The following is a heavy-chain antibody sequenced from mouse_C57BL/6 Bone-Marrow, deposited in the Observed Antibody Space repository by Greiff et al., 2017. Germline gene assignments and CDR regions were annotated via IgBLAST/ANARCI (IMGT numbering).Heavy chain of an antibody. D-gene: IGHD1-1*01. V-gene: IGHV1-50*01. J-gene: IGHJ1*03. CDR1: GYTFTSYW. CDR3: ARGYYYGSSYGYFDV. CDR2: IDPSDSYT. Sequence: QVQLQQPGAELVKPGASVKLSCKASGYTFTSYWMQWVKQRPGQGLAWIGEIDPSDSYTNYNQKFKGKATLTVDTSSSTAYMQLSSLTSEDSAVYYCARGYYYGSSYGYFDVWGTGTTVTVSS.